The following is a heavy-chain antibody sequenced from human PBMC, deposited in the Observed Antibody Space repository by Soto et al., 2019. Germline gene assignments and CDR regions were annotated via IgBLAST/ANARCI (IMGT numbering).Heavy chain of an antibody. D-gene: IGHD6-13*01. CDR1: GFTFSSYG. Sequence: QVQLVESGGGVVQPGRSLRLSCAASGFTFSSYGMHWVRQAPGKGLEWVAVISYDGSNKYYADSVKGRFTISRDNSKNTLYLQMNSLRAEDTAVYYCAKDGAAAGPSYSYWGQGTLVTVSS. J-gene: IGHJ4*02. CDR2: ISYDGSNK. CDR3: AKDGAAAGPSYSY. V-gene: IGHV3-30*18.